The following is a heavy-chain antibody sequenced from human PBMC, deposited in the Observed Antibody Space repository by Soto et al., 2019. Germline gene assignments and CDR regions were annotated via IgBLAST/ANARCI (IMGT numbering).Heavy chain of an antibody. CDR3: ARATMVRGAEFDY. Sequence: EVQLVESGGGLVQPGGSLRLSCAASGFTFSSYRMNWVRQAPGKGLEWVSYISSSSSTIYYADSVKGRFTISRDNAKNSLYLQMNSLRAEDTAVYYCARATMVRGAEFDYWGQGTLVTVSS. V-gene: IGHV3-48*01. CDR1: GFTFSSYR. D-gene: IGHD3-10*01. J-gene: IGHJ4*02. CDR2: ISSSSSTI.